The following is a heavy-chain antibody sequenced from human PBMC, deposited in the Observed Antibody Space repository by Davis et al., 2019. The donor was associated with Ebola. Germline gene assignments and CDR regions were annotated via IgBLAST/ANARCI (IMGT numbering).Heavy chain of an antibody. CDR3: ARHINGDFWYFDV. CDR1: GLIVSDNY. J-gene: IGHJ2*01. D-gene: IGHD4-17*01. Sequence: GESLKISCAASGLIVSDNYMSWVRQAPGKGLEWVSVLYRDGRTYYVDSVKGRFTISRDNSKNVLYLQLTTLRADDPAVYYCARHINGDFWYFDVWGRGTLVTVSS. CDR2: LYRDGRT. V-gene: IGHV3-53*01.